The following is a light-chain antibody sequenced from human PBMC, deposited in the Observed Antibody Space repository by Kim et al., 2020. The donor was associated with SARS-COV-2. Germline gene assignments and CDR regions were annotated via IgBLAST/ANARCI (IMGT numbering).Light chain of an antibody. CDR2: GAS. CDR1: QSVSSK. Sequence: VSPGERATPSRRASQSVSSKLAWYRQKPGQTPRLLIYGASTRATGIPARFSGSGSGTEFTLTISSLQSEDFAVYYCQQYNNWPITFGGGTKVDIK. J-gene: IGKJ4*01. V-gene: IGKV3-15*01. CDR3: QQYNNWPIT.